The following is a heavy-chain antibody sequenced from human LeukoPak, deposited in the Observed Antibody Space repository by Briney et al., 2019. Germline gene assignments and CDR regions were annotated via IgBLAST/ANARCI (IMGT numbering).Heavy chain of an antibody. CDR3: ARHYPRYCSGGSCRGWFDP. J-gene: IGHJ5*02. D-gene: IGHD2-15*01. CDR1: GGSISGGGYS. CDR2: IFYSGTT. Sequence: SETLSLTCAVSGGSISGGGYSWSWIRQPPGKGLEWIGYIFYSGTTYYNPSLKSRITISVDTSKNQFSLKLSSVTAADTAVYYCARHYPRYCSGGSCRGWFDPWGQGTLVTVSS. V-gene: IGHV4-30-4*07.